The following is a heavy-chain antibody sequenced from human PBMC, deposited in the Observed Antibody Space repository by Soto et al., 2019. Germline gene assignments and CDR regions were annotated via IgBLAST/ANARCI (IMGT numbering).Heavy chain of an antibody. CDR1: GGSVSSGSYY. V-gene: IGHV4-61*01. J-gene: IGHJ4*02. Sequence: SETLSLTCTVSGGSVSSGSYYWSWIRQPPGKGLEWIGYIYYSGSTNYNPSLKSRVTISVDTSKNQFSLKLSSVTAADTAVYYCAKWDDYYYDSSGYFDYWGQGTLVTVSS. D-gene: IGHD3-22*01. CDR2: IYYSGST. CDR3: AKWDDYYYDSSGYFDY.